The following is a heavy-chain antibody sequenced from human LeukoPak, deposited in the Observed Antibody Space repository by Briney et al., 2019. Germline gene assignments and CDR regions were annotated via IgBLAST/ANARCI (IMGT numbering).Heavy chain of an antibody. CDR3: ARSGLEWLLYDSLDI. V-gene: IGHV3-30*03. Sequence: GGSLRLSCAASGFTFSTYSMSWVRQAPGKGLEWVAVMSHDGSTEYSADSVEGRFTISRDNSKSMVFLQMNSLRPEDTAVYYCARSGLEWLLYDSLDIWGQGTMVTVSS. D-gene: IGHD3-3*01. CDR2: MSHDGSTE. J-gene: IGHJ3*02. CDR1: GFTFSTYS.